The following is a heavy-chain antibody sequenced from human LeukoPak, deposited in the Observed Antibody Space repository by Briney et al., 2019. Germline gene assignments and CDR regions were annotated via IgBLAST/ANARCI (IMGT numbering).Heavy chain of an antibody. CDR1: GGSFSGYY. Sequence: SETLSLTCAVYGGSFSGYYWSWIRQPPGNGLEWIGEINHSGSTNYNPSLKSRVTISVDTAKNQFTLKLSSVTAADTAVYYCAREEVVPAAILYYYGMDVWGQGTTVTVSS. V-gene: IGHV4-34*01. J-gene: IGHJ6*02. CDR3: AREEVVPAAILYYYGMDV. CDR2: INHSGST. D-gene: IGHD2-2*01.